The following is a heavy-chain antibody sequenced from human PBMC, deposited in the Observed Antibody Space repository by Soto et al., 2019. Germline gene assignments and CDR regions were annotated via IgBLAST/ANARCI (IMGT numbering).Heavy chain of an antibody. CDR3: AREGRRWNLTEFDY. Sequence: PGVSRRISCHGSGYPSSRCCVCWVRKMPGTGLEEMGIIYPGDSDPRYSPSFRGHVTISADRFTTTAYMQWRRLKDSDTAIYYCAREGRRWNLTEFDYWGLRHPVPV. J-gene: IGHJ4*02. V-gene: IGHV5-51*01. CDR1: GYPSSRCC. CDR2: IYPGDSDP. D-gene: IGHD1-1*01.